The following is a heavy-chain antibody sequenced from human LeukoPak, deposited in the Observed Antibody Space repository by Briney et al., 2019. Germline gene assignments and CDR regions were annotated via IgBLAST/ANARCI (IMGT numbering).Heavy chain of an antibody. Sequence: GGSLRLSCAASGFTFSSYGMSWVRQAPGKGLEWVSSISSSSSYIYYADSVKGRFTISRDNAKNSLYLQMNSLRAEDTAVYYCARADWDTAMIDYWGQGTLVTVSS. CDR1: GFTFSSYG. D-gene: IGHD5-18*01. CDR3: ARADWDTAMIDY. V-gene: IGHV3-21*01. CDR2: ISSSSSYI. J-gene: IGHJ4*02.